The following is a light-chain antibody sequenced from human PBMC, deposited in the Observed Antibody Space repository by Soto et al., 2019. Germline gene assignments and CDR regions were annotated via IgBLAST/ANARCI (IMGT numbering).Light chain of an antibody. Sequence: QSVLTRPPSASGSPGQSITISCTGTSSDIGSYNLVSWYQQHPGEAPKLMIYDVSKRPSGVSNRFSGSKSGNTASLTISGLQADDDADYYCCSYTRSATNVFGTGTKVTVL. V-gene: IGLV2-23*02. J-gene: IGLJ1*01. CDR1: SSDIGSYNL. CDR2: DVS. CDR3: CSYTRSATNV.